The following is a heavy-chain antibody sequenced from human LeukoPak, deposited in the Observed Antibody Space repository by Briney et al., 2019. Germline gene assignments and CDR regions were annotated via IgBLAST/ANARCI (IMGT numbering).Heavy chain of an antibody. V-gene: IGHV4-34*01. J-gene: IGHJ3*02. D-gene: IGHD6-13*01. CDR2: INHSGST. Sequence: SETLSLTCAVYGGSFSGYYWSWIRQPPGKGLEWIGEINHSGSTNYNPSLKSRVTISVDTSKNQFSLKLSSVTAADTAVYYCARRCPTKGYSSSWYSACSAFDIWGQGTMVTVSS. CDR3: ARRCPTKGYSSSWYSACSAFDI. CDR1: GGSFSGYY.